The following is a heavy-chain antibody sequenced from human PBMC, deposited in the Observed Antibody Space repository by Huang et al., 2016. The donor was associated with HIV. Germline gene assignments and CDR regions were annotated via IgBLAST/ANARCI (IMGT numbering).Heavy chain of an antibody. CDR2: ISGSGDKT. Sequence: DVQLLESGGDFVQPGGSLRLSCADSRFTFSTYAMSWVRQAPGKGLEWVSAISGSGDKTYYADSGKGRFTISRDNSKNTLFLQMNSLRAEDTAVYYCAKVPTVVTFHWGQGTLVTVSS. D-gene: IGHD2-21*02. J-gene: IGHJ4*02. CDR1: RFTFSTYA. V-gene: IGHV3-23*01. CDR3: AKVPTVVTFH.